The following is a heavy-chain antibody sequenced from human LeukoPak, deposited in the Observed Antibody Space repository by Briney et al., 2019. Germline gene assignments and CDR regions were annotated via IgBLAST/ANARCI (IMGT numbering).Heavy chain of an antibody. Sequence: SETLSLTCTVSGYSISSGHYWGWIRQPPGKGLEWIGSIYHSGSTYYNPSLKSRVTISVDTSKNQFSLKLSSVTAADTAVYYCATRGPYYFDYWGQGTLVTVSS. V-gene: IGHV4-38-2*02. J-gene: IGHJ4*02. CDR3: ATRGPYYFDY. CDR2: IYHSGST. CDR1: GYSISSGHY.